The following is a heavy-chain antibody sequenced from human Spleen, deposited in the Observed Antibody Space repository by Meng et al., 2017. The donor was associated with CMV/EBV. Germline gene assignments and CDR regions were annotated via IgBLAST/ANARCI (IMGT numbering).Heavy chain of an antibody. J-gene: IGHJ4*02. Sequence: YTFTHYGISWVRPAPGRGLEWMGWIRAYDGNTYDAQKLQGRVTMTTDTSTSTAYMELRSLRSDDTAVYYCARGAYCGSDCSIAGLDYWGQGTLVTVSS. CDR3: ARGAYCGSDCSIAGLDY. CDR2: IRAYDGNT. V-gene: IGHV1-18*01. CDR1: YTFTHYG. D-gene: IGHD2-21*02.